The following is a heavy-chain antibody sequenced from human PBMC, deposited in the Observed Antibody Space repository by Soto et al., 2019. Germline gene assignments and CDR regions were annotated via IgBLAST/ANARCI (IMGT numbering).Heavy chain of an antibody. V-gene: IGHV3-NL1*01. CDR2: IGTGGGT. Sequence: LRLSCAGSGFTFSSYAMHWVRQAPGKGLEWVSAIGTGGGTYYADSVKGRFTISRDNSKSTLYLEMNSLRTEDTAVYYCAKASHCNKGRCSLGLIGDRAFDIWGQGTMVTVSS. J-gene: IGHJ3*02. CDR1: GFTFSSYA. D-gene: IGHD2-8*01. CDR3: AKASHCNKGRCSLGLIGDRAFDI.